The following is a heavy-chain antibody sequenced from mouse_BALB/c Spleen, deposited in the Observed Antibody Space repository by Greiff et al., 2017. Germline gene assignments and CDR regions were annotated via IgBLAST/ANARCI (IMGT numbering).Heavy chain of an antibody. CDR3: ARSDGYDGYFDY. CDR1: GYTFTSYW. J-gene: IGHJ2*01. V-gene: IGHV1-87*01. D-gene: IGHD2-2*01. Sequence: VQLQQSGAELARPGASVKLSCKASGYTFTSYWMQWVKQRPGQGLEWIGAIYPGDGDTRYTQKFKGKATLTADKSSSTAYMQLSSLASEDSAVYYCARSDGYDGYFDYWGQGTTLTVSS. CDR2: IYPGDGDT.